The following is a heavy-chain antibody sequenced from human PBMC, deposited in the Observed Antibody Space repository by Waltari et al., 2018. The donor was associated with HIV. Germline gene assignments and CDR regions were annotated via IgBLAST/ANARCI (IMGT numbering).Heavy chain of an antibody. J-gene: IGHJ4*02. CDR2: INPNSGGT. CDR1: GYTFTDYS. CDR3: AGVVSGSYHSPSVY. D-gene: IGHD1-26*01. V-gene: IGHV1-2*02. Sequence: QVQLVQSGAEVKKPGASVKVSCKASGYTFTDYSMPWVRQAPGQGLEWMGWINPNSGGTNYAQKFQGRVTVTGDTSISTAYMELSRLSSDDTAVYFCAGVVSGSYHSPSVYWGQGTLVTVSS.